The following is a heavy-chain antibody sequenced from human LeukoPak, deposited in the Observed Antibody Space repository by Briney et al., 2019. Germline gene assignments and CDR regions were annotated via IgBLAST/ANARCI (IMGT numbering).Heavy chain of an antibody. V-gene: IGHV3-74*01. J-gene: IGHJ3*02. Sequence: GGSLRLSCAASGFTFSNYWMHWVHQAPGKGLVWVSRIYNDGSSTTYADSVKGRFTISRDNAKSTLYLQMNSLRAEDTAVYYCVRVRGGSGRSYAADAFDIWGQGTMVTVSS. D-gene: IGHD1-26*01. CDR2: IYNDGSST. CDR1: GFTFSNYW. CDR3: VRVRGGSGRSYAADAFDI.